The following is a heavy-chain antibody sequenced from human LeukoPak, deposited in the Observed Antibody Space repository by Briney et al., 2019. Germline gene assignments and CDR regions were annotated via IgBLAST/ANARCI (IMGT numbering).Heavy chain of an antibody. CDR3: ARADGSGWLTY. J-gene: IGHJ4*02. CDR1: GFIFSTYE. Sequence: GGSLRLSCAASGFIFSTYEMNWVRQAPGKGLEWISYISSSGGTTYYADSVKGRFTISRDNAKNTLYLQMNSLRAEDTAVYYCARADGSGWLTYWGQGTLVTVSS. CDR2: ISSSGGTT. V-gene: IGHV3-48*03. D-gene: IGHD6-19*01.